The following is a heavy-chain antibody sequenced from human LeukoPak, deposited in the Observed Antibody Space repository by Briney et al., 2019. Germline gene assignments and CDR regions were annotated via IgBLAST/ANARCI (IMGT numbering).Heavy chain of an antibody. J-gene: IGHJ4*02. D-gene: IGHD3-10*02. V-gene: IGHV3-53*01. Sequence: PAGSLTLSCAASGFTVSSNYMSWVRQAPGKGLEWVSVIYSGGSTYYADSVKGRFTISRDNSKNTLYLQMNSLRAEDTAVYYCAREVCLDYWGQGPLVSVSS. CDR3: AREVCLDY. CDR1: GFTVSSNY. CDR2: IYSGGST.